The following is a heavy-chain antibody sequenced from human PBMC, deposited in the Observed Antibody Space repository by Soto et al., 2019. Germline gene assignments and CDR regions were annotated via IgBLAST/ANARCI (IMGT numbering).Heavy chain of an antibody. J-gene: IGHJ6*02. V-gene: IGHV1-2*04. CDR2: INPNNGDT. CDR3: ARGDNWDV. D-gene: IGHD2-21*01. CDR1: GYIFTGYY. Sequence: ASVKVSCKASGYIFTGYYMHWVRQAPGQGLEWMGWINPNNGDTKYVQEYQGWVTMTRDTSISTAYMELSRLKSDDTAGYYCARGDNWDVWGQGTTVTVSS.